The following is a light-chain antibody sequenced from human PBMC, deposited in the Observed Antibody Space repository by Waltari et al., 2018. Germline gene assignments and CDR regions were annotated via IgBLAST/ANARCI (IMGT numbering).Light chain of an antibody. CDR2: DTS. Sequence: DIQMTQSPSPLSASVGDRVPITCRASQTIYNSLNWYQHKPGKAPKLLIYDTSTLQSGVPSRFSSRGAGTEFTLTISRLQPEDFGTYYCQQSYTLPYTFGQGTKLNI. V-gene: IGKV1-39*01. J-gene: IGKJ2*01. CDR3: QQSYTLPYT. CDR1: QTIYNS.